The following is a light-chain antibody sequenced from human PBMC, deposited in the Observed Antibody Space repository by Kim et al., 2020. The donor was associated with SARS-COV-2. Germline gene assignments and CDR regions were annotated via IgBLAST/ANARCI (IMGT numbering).Light chain of an antibody. CDR1: SSDVGGYNY. CDR2: DVS. V-gene: IGLV2-11*01. J-gene: IGLJ3*02. Sequence: PGQSVTISCTRTSSDVGGYNYVSWYQQHPGKAPKLMIYDVSKRPSGVPDRFSGSKSGNTASLTISGLQAEDEADYYCCSYAGSSWVFGGGTQLTVL. CDR3: CSYAGSSWV.